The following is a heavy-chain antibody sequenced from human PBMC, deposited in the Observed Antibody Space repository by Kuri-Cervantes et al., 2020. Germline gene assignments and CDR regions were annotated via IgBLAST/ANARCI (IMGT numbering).Heavy chain of an antibody. V-gene: IGHV3-53*01. Sequence: GGSLRLSCAASGFTFSSYGMHWVRQAPGKGLEWVSVIYSGGSTYYADSVKGRFTISRDNSKNTLYLQMNSLRAEDTAVYYCARTRTYYFDYWGQGTLVTVSS. CDR1: GFTFSSYG. J-gene: IGHJ4*02. CDR2: IYSGGST. CDR3: ARTRTYYFDY. D-gene: IGHD1-7*01.